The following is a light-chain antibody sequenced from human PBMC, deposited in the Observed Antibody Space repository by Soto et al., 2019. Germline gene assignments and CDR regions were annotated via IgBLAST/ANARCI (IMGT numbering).Light chain of an antibody. CDR2: GAS. CDR1: QSVSSSY. V-gene: IGKV3-20*01. J-gene: IGKJ1*01. Sequence: EIVLTQSPGTLSLSPGERATLSCRASQSVSSSYLAWYQQKPGQAPRLLIYGASSRATGIPDRFSGSGSGTDFTLTINRLEPEVFAVYYCQQYGSSPRTFGQGTKVKIK. CDR3: QQYGSSPRT.